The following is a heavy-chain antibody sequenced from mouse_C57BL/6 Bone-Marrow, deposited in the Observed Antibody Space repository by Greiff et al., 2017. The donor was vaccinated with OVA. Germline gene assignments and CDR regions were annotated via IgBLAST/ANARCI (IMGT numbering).Heavy chain of an antibody. CDR1: GYSITSGYY. CDR2: ISYDGSN. V-gene: IGHV3-6*01. Sequence: DVQLQESGPGLVKPSQSLSLTCSVTGYSITSGYYWYWIRQFPGNKLEWMGYISYDGSNNYNPSLKNRISITRDTSKNQFFLKLNSVTTEDTATYYCARGVYYDYDGYYAMDYWGQGTSVTVSS. D-gene: IGHD2-4*01. CDR3: ARGVYYDYDGYYAMDY. J-gene: IGHJ4*01.